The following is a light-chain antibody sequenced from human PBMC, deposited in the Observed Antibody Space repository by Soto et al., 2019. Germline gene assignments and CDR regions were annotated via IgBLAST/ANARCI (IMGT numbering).Light chain of an antibody. V-gene: IGLV2-8*01. J-gene: IGLJ2*01. CDR2: EVS. CDR1: SSDVGGYDY. Sequence: QSVLTQPPSASGSPGQSVTISCTGTSSDVGGYDYVSWYQQHPGKAPKLMIYEVSKRPSGVPDRFSGSRSGNTASLTVSGLQVDDEADYYCFVYAGSNKGVFGGGTKLTVL. CDR3: FVYAGSNKGV.